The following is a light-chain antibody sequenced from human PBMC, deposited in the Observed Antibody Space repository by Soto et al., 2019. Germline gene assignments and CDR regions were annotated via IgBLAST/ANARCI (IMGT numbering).Light chain of an antibody. J-gene: IGKJ1*01. CDR1: HSISSF. V-gene: IGKV1-5*01. CDR2: DAS. CDR3: QQYNSYSPWT. Sequence: DIQVSQSPSTLSASVGDRVTITCRASHSISSFLAWYQQKPGKAPKLLIYDASSLESGVPSRFSGSGSGTEFTLTISSLQPDDFATYYCQQYNSYSPWTFGQGTKVDIK.